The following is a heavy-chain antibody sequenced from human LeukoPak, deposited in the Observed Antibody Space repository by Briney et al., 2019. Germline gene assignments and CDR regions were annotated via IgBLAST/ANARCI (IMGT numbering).Heavy chain of an antibody. CDR3: ARGSGRFLEWLLSSLDY. CDR1: GYTFTGYY. CDR2: INPNSGGT. J-gene: IGHJ4*02. D-gene: IGHD3-3*01. Sequence: ASVKVSCKASGYTFTGYYMHWVRQAPGQGLEWMGRINPNSGGTNYAQKFQGRVTMTRDTSISTAYMELSRLRSDDTAVYYCARGSGRFLEWLLSSLDYWGQGTLDTVSS. V-gene: IGHV1-2*06.